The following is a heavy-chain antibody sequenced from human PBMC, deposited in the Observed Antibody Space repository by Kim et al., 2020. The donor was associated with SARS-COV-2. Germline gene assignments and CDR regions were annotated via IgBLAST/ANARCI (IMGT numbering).Heavy chain of an antibody. D-gene: IGHD3-9*01. CDR3: TRNTRSFDWLLWAEEDAFDI. Sequence: RFTISRDDSKNTAYLQMNSLKTEDTAVYYCTRNTRSFDWLLWAEEDAFDIWGQGTMVTVSS. V-gene: IGHV3-73*01. J-gene: IGHJ3*02.